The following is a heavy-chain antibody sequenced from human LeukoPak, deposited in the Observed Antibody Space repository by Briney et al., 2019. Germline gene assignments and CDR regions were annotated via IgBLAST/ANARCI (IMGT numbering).Heavy chain of an antibody. CDR1: GDSVSSNSAA. J-gene: IGHJ4*02. D-gene: IGHD6-13*01. Sequence: SQTLSLTCAISGDSVSSNSAAWNWIRQSPSRGLEWLGRTYYRSKWYNDYAVSVKSRITINPDTSKNQFSLQLNSVTPEDTAVYYCARAPTPDSSSPPAHYFDYWGQGTLVTVSS. CDR2: TYYRSKWYN. V-gene: IGHV6-1*01. CDR3: ARAPTPDSSSPPAHYFDY.